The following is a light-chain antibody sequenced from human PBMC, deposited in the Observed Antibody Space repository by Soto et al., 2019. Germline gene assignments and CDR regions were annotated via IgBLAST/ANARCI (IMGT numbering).Light chain of an antibody. CDR2: GAF. CDR3: QQYNDWPLT. J-gene: IGKJ5*01. CDR1: QSVTTF. V-gene: IGKV3-15*01. Sequence: EIVMTQSPATLSVSPGERATLSCRASQSVTTFLAWYQQKPGQAPSLLIYGAFTRATGIPARFSGTGSGTEFTLTISSLQSEDFALYYCQQYNDWPLTFGQGTRLEIK.